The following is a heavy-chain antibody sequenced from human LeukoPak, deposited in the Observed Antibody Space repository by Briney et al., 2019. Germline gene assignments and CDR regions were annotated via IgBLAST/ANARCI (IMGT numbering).Heavy chain of an antibody. CDR2: IKQDGSEK. V-gene: IGHV3-7*01. Sequence: GGSLRLSCAASGFTFSSYWMSWVRQAPGKGLEWVANIKQDGSEKYYVDSVKGRFTISRDNAKNSLYLQMNSLRAEDTAVYYCARVANVPFCGGDCYFDYWGQGTLVTVSS. D-gene: IGHD2-21*02. CDR1: GFTFSSYW. J-gene: IGHJ4*02. CDR3: ARVANVPFCGGDCYFDY.